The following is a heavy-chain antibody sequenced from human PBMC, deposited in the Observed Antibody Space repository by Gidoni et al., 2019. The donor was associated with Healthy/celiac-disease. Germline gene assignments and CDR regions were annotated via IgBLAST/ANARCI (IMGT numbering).Heavy chain of an antibody. D-gene: IGHD3-3*01. CDR2: INSDGSST. V-gene: IGHV3-74*01. J-gene: IGHJ6*02. CDR1: GFTVSSYW. CDR3: ARVYDFWSGYYYYYYGMDV. Sequence: EVQLVESGVGLVQPGGSLRLSCAASGFTVSSYWMHWVRQAPGKVPVWVSRINSDGSSTSYADSVKGRFTISRDNAKNTLYLQMNSLRAEDTAVYYCARVYDFWSGYYYYYYGMDVWGQGTTVTVSS.